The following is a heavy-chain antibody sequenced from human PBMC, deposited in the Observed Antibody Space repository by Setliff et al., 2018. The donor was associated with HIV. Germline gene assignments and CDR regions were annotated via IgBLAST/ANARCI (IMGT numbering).Heavy chain of an antibody. CDR1: GDSMRTNY. D-gene: IGHD2-2*01. CDR3: AREVRVVLPAAASGNYYYYYMDV. CDR2: VDYSGSS. V-gene: IGHV4-59*12. Sequence: PSETLSLTCSVSGDSMRTNYWTWIRQSPGKGLEWIGHVDYSGSSTYNPSLNSRVTLSIDTSKSQFSLRLSSVTAADTAVYYCAREVRVVLPAAASGNYYYYYMDVWGKGTTVTVSS. J-gene: IGHJ6*03.